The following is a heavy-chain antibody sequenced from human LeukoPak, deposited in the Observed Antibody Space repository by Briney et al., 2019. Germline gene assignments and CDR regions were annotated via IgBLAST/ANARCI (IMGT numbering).Heavy chain of an antibody. J-gene: IGHJ4*02. V-gene: IGHV3-15*01. D-gene: IGHD5-24*01. Sequence: GGSLRLSCAASGFTFSSYWMHWVRQAPGKGLVWVARIKAKIHGETIDYAAPVRGRFIISRDDSRNTVYLQMNSLKFEDTAMYYCTRRSTIWGRGTRVTVSS. CDR1: GFTFSSYW. CDR3: TRRSTI. CDR2: IKAKIHGETI.